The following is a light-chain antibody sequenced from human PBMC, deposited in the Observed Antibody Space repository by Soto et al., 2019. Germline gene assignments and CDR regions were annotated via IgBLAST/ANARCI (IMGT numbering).Light chain of an antibody. CDR3: QQSYSSPFT. V-gene: IGKV1-39*01. J-gene: IGKJ3*01. CDR2: AAS. Sequence: DIQMTQSPSSLSASVGDRVTITCRARQSISSYLNWYQQKPGKAPNLLIYAASSFQSGVPAKFSGSGSGPDFPLTISSLQPEDFATYYCQQSYSSPFTLGPGTKVDI. CDR1: QSISSY.